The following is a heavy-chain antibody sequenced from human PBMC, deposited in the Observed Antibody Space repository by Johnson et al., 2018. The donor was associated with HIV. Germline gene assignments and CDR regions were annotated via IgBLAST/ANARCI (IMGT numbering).Heavy chain of an antibody. V-gene: IGHV3-30*03. J-gene: IGHJ3*02. CDR1: GFIFSSYG. CDR3: ARTGRWELLPDAFDI. CDR2: ISYDGSNK. Sequence: QVQLVESGGGVVQPGRSLRLSCAASGFIFSSYGMHWVRQAPGKGLEWVAVISYDGSNKYYADSVKGRFTISRDNSQNTLYLQMNSLRAEDTAVYYCARTGRWELLPDAFDIWGQGTMVTVSS. D-gene: IGHD1-26*01.